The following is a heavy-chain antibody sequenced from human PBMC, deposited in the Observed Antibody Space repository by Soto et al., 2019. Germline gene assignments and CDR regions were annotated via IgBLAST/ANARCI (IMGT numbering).Heavy chain of an antibody. J-gene: IGHJ1*01. V-gene: IGHV1-46*01. Sequence: QVQLVQSGAEVKKPGASVKVSCKASGYIFTAYSMHWVRQAPGQGLEWMGVVNPRGGSTNYAQKFRGRIPMTRDTSTSTVYMALRYLTAEDTAVYYCAREENCSDGVCYSEYFQRWGQGTLVTVAS. D-gene: IGHD2-15*01. CDR1: GYIFTAYS. CDR3: AREENCSDGVCYSEYFQR. CDR2: VNPRGGST.